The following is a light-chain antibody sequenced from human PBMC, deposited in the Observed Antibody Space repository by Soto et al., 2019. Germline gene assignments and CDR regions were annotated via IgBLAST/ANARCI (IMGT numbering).Light chain of an antibody. CDR2: GAN. V-gene: IGKV1-5*02. Sequence: GARIPDLRRSSQSISRYLNWYQQRPGTAPKVLIFGANSLQSGVPSRFSGSGSGTEFTLTISSLQPDDFATYYCQDYNSYSEALGQGTKVDIK. CDR3: QDYNSYSEA. J-gene: IGKJ1*01. CDR1: QSISRY.